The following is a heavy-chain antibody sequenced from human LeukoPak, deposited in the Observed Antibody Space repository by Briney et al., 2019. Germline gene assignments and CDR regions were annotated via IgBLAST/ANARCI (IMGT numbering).Heavy chain of an antibody. D-gene: IGHD6-19*01. CDR1: GFPFSDYY. Sequence: GGSLRLSCAAPGFPFSDYYMSWIRQAPGKGLEWVSYISPGGHTVYFADSVKGRFTLSRDNAKNSLSLQMNSLTAEDTAVYYCAAGRDIAVAGPGGYFDYWGQGTLVTVSS. V-gene: IGHV3-11*01. CDR2: ISPGGHTV. CDR3: AAGRDIAVAGPGGYFDY. J-gene: IGHJ4*02.